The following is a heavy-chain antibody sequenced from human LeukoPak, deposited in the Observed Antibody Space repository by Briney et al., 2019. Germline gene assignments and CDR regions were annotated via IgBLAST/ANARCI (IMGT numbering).Heavy chain of an antibody. J-gene: IGHJ4*02. CDR1: GFTFSSYA. Sequence: PGGSLRLSCAASGFTFSSYAMNWVRQAPGKGLEWVSAITRSGGSTYYADSVKGRFTISRDNFKNTLYLQMNSLRAEYTALYYCAKDLGDGYNYGYWGRGTLVTVSS. V-gene: IGHV3-23*01. CDR2: ITRSGGST. D-gene: IGHD5-24*01. CDR3: AKDLGDGYNYGY.